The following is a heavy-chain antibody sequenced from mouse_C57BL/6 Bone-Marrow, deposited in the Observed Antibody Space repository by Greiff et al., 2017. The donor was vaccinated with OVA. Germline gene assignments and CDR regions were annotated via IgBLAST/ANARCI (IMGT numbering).Heavy chain of an antibody. CDR2: SRNKANDYTT. Sequence: EVHLVASGGGLVQSGRSLRLSCATSGFTFSDFYLEWVRQAPGKGLEWIAASRNKANDYTTEYSASVKGRFIVSRDTSQSILYLQMNALRAEDTAIYYCARDASHGYRFAYWGQGTLVTVSA. J-gene: IGHJ3*01. CDR3: ARDASHGYRFAY. CDR1: GFTFSDFY. D-gene: IGHD2-2*01. V-gene: IGHV7-1*01.